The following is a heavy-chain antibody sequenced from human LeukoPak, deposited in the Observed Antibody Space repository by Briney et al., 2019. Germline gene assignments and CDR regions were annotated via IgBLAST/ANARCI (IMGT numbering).Heavy chain of an antibody. V-gene: IGHV3-30*02. CDR3: AKASSPVRGAKTGGHAFDI. CDR1: GFTFSSYG. CDR2: IRYDGSNK. J-gene: IGHJ3*02. Sequence: PGGSLRLSCAASGFTFSSYGMHWVRQAPGKGLEWVAFIRYDGSNKYYADSVKGRFTISRDNSKNTLYLQMNSLRAEDTAVYYCAKASSPVRGAKTGGHAFDIWGQGTMVTVSS. D-gene: IGHD3-10*01.